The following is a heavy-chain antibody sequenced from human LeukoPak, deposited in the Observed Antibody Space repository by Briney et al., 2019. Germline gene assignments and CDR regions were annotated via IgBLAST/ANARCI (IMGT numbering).Heavy chain of an antibody. CDR2: INPNSGGT. D-gene: IGHD3-9*01. Sequence: ASVEVSCKASGYTFTSYYMHWVRQAPGQGLEWMGIINPNSGGTNYAQKFQGRVTMTRDTSISTAYMELSRLRSDDTAVYYCAREAGHYDILTGYLWFDPWGQGTLVTVSS. CDR1: GYTFTSYY. J-gene: IGHJ5*02. V-gene: IGHV1-2*02. CDR3: AREAGHYDILTGYLWFDP.